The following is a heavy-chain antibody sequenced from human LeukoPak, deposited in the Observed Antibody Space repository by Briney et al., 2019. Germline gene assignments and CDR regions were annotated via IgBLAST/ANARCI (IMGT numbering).Heavy chain of an antibody. V-gene: IGHV3-30*03. CDR1: ASGFSLTNYA. J-gene: IGHJ6*03. CDR3: ASFYGSGSYYDMDV. D-gene: IGHD3-10*01. Sequence: GGSLRLSCAASASGFSLTNYAMHWVRQAPGKGLEWVTLISYDGSNKYYVDSMKGRFTISRDNSKNTLYLQMNSLRAEDTAVYYCASFYGSGSYYDMDVWGKGATVTISS. CDR2: ISYDGSNK.